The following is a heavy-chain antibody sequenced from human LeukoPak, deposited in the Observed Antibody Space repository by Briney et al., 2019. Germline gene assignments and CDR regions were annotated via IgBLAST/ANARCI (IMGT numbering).Heavy chain of an antibody. CDR2: IGIGGDT. J-gene: IGHJ5*02. V-gene: IGHV3-13*01. Sequence: GGSLRLSCAASGFTFRSYDMHWVRQATGKGLEWVSAIGIGGDTYYPGSVKGRFTISRENAKNSLYLQMNSLRAGDTAVYHCARVPYCSSSSCYSWFDPWGQGTLVTVSS. CDR1: GFTFRSYD. CDR3: ARVPYCSSSSCYSWFDP. D-gene: IGHD2-2*01.